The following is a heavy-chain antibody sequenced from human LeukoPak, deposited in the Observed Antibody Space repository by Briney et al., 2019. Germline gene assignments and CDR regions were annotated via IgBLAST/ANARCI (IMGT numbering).Heavy chain of an antibody. D-gene: IGHD6-19*01. J-gene: IGHJ4*02. CDR3: ARISYSSGWNFDY. CDR1: GGSISSYY. V-gene: IGHV4-59*01. CDR2: IYHSGST. Sequence: SETLSLTCTVSGGSISSYYWSWIRQPPGKGLEWIGYIYHSGSTSYNPSLKSRVTISVDMSKNQFSLKLSSVTAADTAMYYCARISYSSGWNFDYWGQGTLVTVSS.